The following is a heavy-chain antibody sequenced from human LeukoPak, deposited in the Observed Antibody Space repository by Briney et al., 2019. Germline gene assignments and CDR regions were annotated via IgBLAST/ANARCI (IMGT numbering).Heavy chain of an antibody. Sequence: PSETLSLTCTVSGYSISSGYYWGWIRQPPGKGLEWIGSIFHSGTTYYNPSLKSRVTTSVDTSKNQFSLKLTSVTAADTAVYFCARRSDSGSDDGEDYFDYWGQGTLVTVSS. CDR1: GYSISSGYY. CDR3: ARRSDSGSDDGEDYFDY. V-gene: IGHV4-38-2*02. CDR2: IFHSGTT. J-gene: IGHJ4*02. D-gene: IGHD1-26*01.